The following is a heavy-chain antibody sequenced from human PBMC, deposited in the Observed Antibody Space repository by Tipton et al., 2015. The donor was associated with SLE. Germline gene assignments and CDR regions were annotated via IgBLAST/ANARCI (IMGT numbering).Heavy chain of an antibody. J-gene: IGHJ3*01. CDR3: ARQGVGLNSAFDV. CDR2: FYYTGTT. CDR1: GGSIRSSF. Sequence: TLSLTCTVSGGSIRSSFWSWIRQSPGKGLEWIGYFYYTGTTNYNPSLNSRVRISVDTSQNRFSLKLTSVTAADTAVYYCARQGVGLNSAFDVWGQGTMVTVSP. D-gene: IGHD3/OR15-3a*01. V-gene: IGHV4-59*01.